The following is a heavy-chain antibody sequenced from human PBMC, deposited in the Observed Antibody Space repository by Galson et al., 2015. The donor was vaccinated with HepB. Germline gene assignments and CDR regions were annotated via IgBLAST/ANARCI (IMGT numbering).Heavy chain of an antibody. CDR3: TRHVENGDYGKDDQYYYHYGMDV. CDR2: IRSSVDNGVT. CDR1: AFNHSGTA. Sequence: PLRLSCAASAFNHSGTALLCARQAHGKGLEGVRRIRSSVDNGVTAHVETVKGRIIISRDDSENTAYLQMNSLKTEDTAVYYCTRHVENGDYGKDDQYYYHYGMDVWGQGTTVTVSS. J-gene: IGHJ6*02. D-gene: IGHD4-17*01. V-gene: IGHV3-73*01.